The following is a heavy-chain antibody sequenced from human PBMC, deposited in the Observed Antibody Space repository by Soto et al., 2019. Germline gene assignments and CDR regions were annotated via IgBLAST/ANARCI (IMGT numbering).Heavy chain of an antibody. Sequence: GGSLRLSCAASGFTFSNAWMNWVRQAPGKGLEWVGRIKSKTDGGTTDYAAPVKGRFTISREDSKNTLYLQMNSLKTEDTAVYYCTTLQPHYGGGFFIWGQGTLVTVSS. D-gene: IGHD4-17*01. CDR3: TTLQPHYGGGFFI. CDR1: GFTFSNAW. CDR2: IKSKTDGGTT. V-gene: IGHV3-15*07. J-gene: IGHJ4*02.